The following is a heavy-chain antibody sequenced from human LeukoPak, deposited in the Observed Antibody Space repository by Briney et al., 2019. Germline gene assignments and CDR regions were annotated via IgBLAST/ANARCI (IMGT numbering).Heavy chain of an antibody. D-gene: IGHD3-22*01. V-gene: IGHV3-30*18. CDR2: ISYDGGNK. CDR1: GFTFSSND. J-gene: IGHJ3*02. Sequence: GRSLRLSCAASGFTFSSNDIRWVRQAPGKGLEWVVVISYDGGNKYYADSVKGRFAISRDNSKNTLYLQMNSLRAEDTAVYYCAKGTHYYDSSGYWGAFDIRGQGTMVTVSS. CDR3: AKGTHYYDSSGYWGAFDI.